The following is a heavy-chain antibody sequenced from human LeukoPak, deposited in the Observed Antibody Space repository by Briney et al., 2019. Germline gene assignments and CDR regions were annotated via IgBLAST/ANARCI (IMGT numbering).Heavy chain of an antibody. CDR2: IYPGDSNT. V-gene: IGHV5-51*01. D-gene: IGHD3-9*01. Sequence: GESLKISCEGSGYFFSNNWIGWVRQMPGKGLEWVAIIYPGDSNTRYSPSFRGRVTISVDKSIDTVFLQWSSLKASDSAIYYCARHGERYLDWVGLSHFHYMDVWGKGTPVTVSS. CDR1: GYFFSNNW. J-gene: IGHJ6*03. CDR3: ARHGERYLDWVGLSHFHYMDV.